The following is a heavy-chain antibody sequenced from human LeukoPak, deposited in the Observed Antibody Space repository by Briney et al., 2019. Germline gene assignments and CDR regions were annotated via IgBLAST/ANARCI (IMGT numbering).Heavy chain of an antibody. V-gene: IGHV3-23*01. Sequence: GGSLRLSCAASGFTFSSYAMSWVRQAPGKGLEWVSAISGSGGSTYYADSVKGRFTISRDNSKNTLFLQMHSLRAEDTAVYYCAKAGGNSFFDYWGHGTLVTVSS. D-gene: IGHD1-7*01. CDR2: ISGSGGST. CDR3: AKAGGNSFFDY. J-gene: IGHJ4*01. CDR1: GFTFSSYA.